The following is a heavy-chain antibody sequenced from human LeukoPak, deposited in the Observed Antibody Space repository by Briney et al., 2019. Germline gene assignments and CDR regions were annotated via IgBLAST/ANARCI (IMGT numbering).Heavy chain of an antibody. D-gene: IGHD3-10*01. CDR1: GFTFTGYY. CDR3: ARDREGSSFGNHAFDI. Sequence: GASVKVSCKTSGFTFTGYYFHWMRQAPGQGLEWMGWISGYNGNRNYAPKFQGRVTMTTDTSTSTAYMELRSLRSDDTGVYYCARDREGSSFGNHAFDIWGQGTMVTVSS. V-gene: IGHV1-18*04. CDR2: ISGYNGNR. J-gene: IGHJ3*02.